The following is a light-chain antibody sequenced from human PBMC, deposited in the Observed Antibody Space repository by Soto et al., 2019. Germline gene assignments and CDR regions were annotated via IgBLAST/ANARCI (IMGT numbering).Light chain of an antibody. CDR1: SSDVGGYNY. Sequence: SALTQPRSVSGSPGQSVTISCTGTSSDVGGYNYVSWYQQHPGKAPKLMIYDVSKRPSGVPDRFSGSKSGNTASLTISGLQAEDEADYYCCSYAGSYVFGTGTKVTGL. CDR2: DVS. CDR3: CSYAGSYV. J-gene: IGLJ1*01. V-gene: IGLV2-11*01.